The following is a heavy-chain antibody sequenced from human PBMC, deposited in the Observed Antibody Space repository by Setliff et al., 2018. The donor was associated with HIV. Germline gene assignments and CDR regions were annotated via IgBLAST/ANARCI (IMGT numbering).Heavy chain of an antibody. CDR1: GYTFTNHW. Sequence: GESLKISCQASGYTFTNHWIGWVRHMPGEGLEWMAIIYPGDSDVRYNPSFQGQVTVSVDKSINTAYLQWSSLKASDTATYYCAREHRLCSGERCVLPDYWGQGTLVTVS. CDR3: AREHRLCSGERCVLPDY. V-gene: IGHV5-51*01. J-gene: IGHJ4*02. CDR2: IYPGDSDV. D-gene: IGHD2-15*01.